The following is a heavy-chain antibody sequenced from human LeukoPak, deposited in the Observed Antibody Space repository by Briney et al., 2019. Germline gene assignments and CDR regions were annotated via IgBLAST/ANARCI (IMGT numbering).Heavy chain of an antibody. CDR1: GFTFSSYG. CDR2: IWYDGSNK. Sequence: GGSLRLSCAASGFTFSSYGMHGVRQAPGKGLEWVAVIWYDGSNKYYADSVKGRFTISRDNSKNTLYLQMNSLRAEDTAVYYCAREGTMVRGVPIDYWGQGTLVTVSS. V-gene: IGHV3-33*01. D-gene: IGHD3-10*01. J-gene: IGHJ4*02. CDR3: AREGTMVRGVPIDY.